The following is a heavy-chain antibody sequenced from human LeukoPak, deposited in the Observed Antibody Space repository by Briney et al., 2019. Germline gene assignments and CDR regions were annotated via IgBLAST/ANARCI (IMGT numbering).Heavy chain of an antibody. CDR1: GYIFTSYG. CDR2: ISAYNGNT. CDR3: ARDRVFSGYRTLAGY. Sequence: ASLKVSCKASGYIFTSYGISWVRQAPGQGLEWMGWISAYNGNTNYAQKLQGRVTMTTDTSTSTAYMELRSLRSDDTAVYYCARDRVFSGYRTLAGYWGQGTLVTVSS. D-gene: IGHD5-12*01. J-gene: IGHJ4*02. V-gene: IGHV1-18*01.